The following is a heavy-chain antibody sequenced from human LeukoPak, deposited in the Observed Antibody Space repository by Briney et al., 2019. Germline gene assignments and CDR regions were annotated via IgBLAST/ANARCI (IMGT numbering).Heavy chain of an antibody. CDR1: GFTFSGYA. D-gene: IGHD3-3*01. V-gene: IGHV3-23*01. CDR2: ISGSGGST. Sequence: QAGGSLRLSCAASGFTFSGYAMSWVRQAPGKGLEWVSAISGSGGSTYYADSVKGRFTISRDNSKNTLYLQMNSLRAEDTAVYYCAKERDFWSGYYSSFDYWGQGTLVTVSS. J-gene: IGHJ4*02. CDR3: AKERDFWSGYYSSFDY.